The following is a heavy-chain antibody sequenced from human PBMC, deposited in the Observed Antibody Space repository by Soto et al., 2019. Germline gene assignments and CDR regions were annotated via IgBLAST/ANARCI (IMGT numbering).Heavy chain of an antibody. V-gene: IGHV3-23*01. CDR1: GFTFSSYA. D-gene: IGHD3-22*01. CDR2: ISVSGGST. Sequence: PGGSLRLSCAASGFTFSSYAMSWFRQAPGKGLEWVSSISVSGGSTYYADSVKGRFTISRDNSKSTLFLHMNSLRAEATAGYYCAKAAGSDYYPVDYWGQGTLVTVSS. CDR3: AKAAGSDYYPVDY. J-gene: IGHJ4*02.